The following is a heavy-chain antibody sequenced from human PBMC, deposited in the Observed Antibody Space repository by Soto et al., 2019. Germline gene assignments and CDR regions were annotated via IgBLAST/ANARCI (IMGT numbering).Heavy chain of an antibody. J-gene: IGHJ1*01. CDR3: AKDIESSAYYFFQH. Sequence: GSLRLSCAASGFTFGAYAMSWVRQAPGKGLEWVSSISGSGGSTYYADSVKGRFTISKDKSKDTLHLQMNSLRAEDTAVYYCAKDIESSAYYFFQHWGQGTLVTVSS. D-gene: IGHD3-22*01. CDR2: ISGSGGST. V-gene: IGHV3-23*01. CDR1: GFTFGAYA.